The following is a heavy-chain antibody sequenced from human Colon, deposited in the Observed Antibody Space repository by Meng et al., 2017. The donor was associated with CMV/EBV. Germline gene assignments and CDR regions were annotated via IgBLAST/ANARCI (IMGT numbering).Heavy chain of an antibody. D-gene: IGHD3-22*01. CDR2: IYHSGST. CDR1: ISSRKW. CDR3: ARAVGYYDSSGYYYQAFDY. J-gene: IGHJ4*02. Sequence: ISSRKWGRWVREPPGKGLEWIGEIYHSGSTNYNPSLKSRVTISVDKSKNQFSLKLSSVTAADTAVYYCARAVGYYDSSGYYYQAFDYWGQGTLVTVSS. V-gene: IGHV4-4*02.